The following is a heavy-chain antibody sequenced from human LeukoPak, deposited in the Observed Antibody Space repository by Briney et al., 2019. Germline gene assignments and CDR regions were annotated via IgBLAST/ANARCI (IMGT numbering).Heavy chain of an antibody. CDR2: ISYDGSNK. V-gene: IGHV3-30*18. J-gene: IGHJ4*02. D-gene: IGHD1-26*01. CDR3: AKDPSFNSGSYQYYFDY. CDR1: GFSFSNYG. Sequence: QSGGSLRLSCAASGFSFSNYGMHWVCQAPGKGLEWVAVISYDGSNKNYAESVKGRFTISRDNSKNTLYLQMNSLRAEDTAVYFCAKDPSFNSGSYQYYFDYWGQGTLVTVSS.